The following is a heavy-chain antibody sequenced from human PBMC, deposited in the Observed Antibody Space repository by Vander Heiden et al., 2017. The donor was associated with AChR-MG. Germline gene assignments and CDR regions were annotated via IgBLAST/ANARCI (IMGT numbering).Heavy chain of an antibody. CDR2: INPNRGGT. V-gene: IGHV1-2*02. D-gene: IGHD2-15*01. CDR3: ARDHGGPYSGLLGGDP. J-gene: IGHJ5*02. CDR1: GYTFTGYY. Sequence: QVQLVQSGAEVTKPGASLQVSCQASGYTFTGYYMHGGRQAPGQGLEWMGWINPNRGGTNEAQKFQGRVTMTRDTSISTAYMELSRLRSDDTAVYYCARDHGGPYSGLLGGDPWGQGTLVTLSS.